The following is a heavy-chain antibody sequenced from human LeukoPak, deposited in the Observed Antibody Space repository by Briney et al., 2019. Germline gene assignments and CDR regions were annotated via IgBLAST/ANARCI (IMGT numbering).Heavy chain of an antibody. CDR2: INGGGGST. CDR3: ARGRGYFDY. CDR1: GFTFSSSA. Sequence: GGSLRLSCAASGFTFSSSAMSWVRQAPGKGLEWVSAINGGGGSTYYADSVKGRFTISRDNSKNTLYLQMNSLRAEDTAVYYCARGRGYFDYWGQGTLVTVSS. V-gene: IGHV3-23*01. J-gene: IGHJ4*02.